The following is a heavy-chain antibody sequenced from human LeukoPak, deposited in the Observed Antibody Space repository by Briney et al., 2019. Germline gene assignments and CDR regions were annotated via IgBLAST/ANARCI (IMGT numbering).Heavy chain of an antibody. CDR3: AREWELLRKYLYH. V-gene: IGHV1-2*02. J-gene: IGHJ1*01. D-gene: IGHD1-26*01. Sequence: ASVKVSCKASGHTFTGYYLHWVRQAPGQGLEWMGWISPNSGVTHYAQTFQGRVTMTWDTSISTAYMELSRLRSDDTAVYYCAREWELLRKYLYHWGQGTLVTVSS. CDR1: GHTFTGYY. CDR2: ISPNSGVT.